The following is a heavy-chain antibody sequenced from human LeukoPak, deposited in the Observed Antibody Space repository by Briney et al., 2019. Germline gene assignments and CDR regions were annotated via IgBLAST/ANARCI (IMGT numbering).Heavy chain of an antibody. CDR1: GFTFNNYA. CDR3: AKDRLPFDDYDSSGYPEAFDY. CDR2: ISGGGGST. Sequence: GGSLRLSCAASGFTFNNYAMNWVRQAPGKGLEWVSVISGGGGSTYYADSVKGRFTISRDNSKNTLYLQMNSLRAEDTAVYYCAKDRLPFDDYDSSGYPEAFDYWGQGTLVTVSS. D-gene: IGHD3-22*01. J-gene: IGHJ4*02. V-gene: IGHV3-23*01.